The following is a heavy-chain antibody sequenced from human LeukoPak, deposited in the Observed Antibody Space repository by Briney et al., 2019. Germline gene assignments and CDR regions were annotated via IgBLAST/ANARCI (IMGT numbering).Heavy chain of an antibody. J-gene: IGHJ4*02. CDR3: AKDSEPADWQQLATAFDY. CDR1: GFTFDDYA. V-gene: IGHV3-9*01. CDR2: ISWNSGSI. Sequence: SGGSLRLSCAASGFTFDDYAMHWVRHAPGKGLEWVSGISWNSGSIGYADSVKGRFTISRDNAKNSLYLQMNSLRAEDTALYYCAKDSEPADWQQLATAFDYWGQGTLVTVSS. D-gene: IGHD6-13*01.